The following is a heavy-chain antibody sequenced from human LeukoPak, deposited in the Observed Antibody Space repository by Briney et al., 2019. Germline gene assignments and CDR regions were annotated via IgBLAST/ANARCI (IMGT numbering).Heavy chain of an antibody. J-gene: IGHJ5*02. CDR1: GGSISSYY. V-gene: IGHV4-59*01. CDR3: ARVGRYCSSTSCSGWFDP. Sequence: SETLSLTCTVSGGSISSYYCSWIRQPPGRGLEWIGYIYYSGSTNYNPSLKSRVTISVDTSKNQFSLKLSSVTAADTAVYYCARVGRYCSSTSCSGWFDPWGQGTLVTVSS. D-gene: IGHD2-2*01. CDR2: IYYSGST.